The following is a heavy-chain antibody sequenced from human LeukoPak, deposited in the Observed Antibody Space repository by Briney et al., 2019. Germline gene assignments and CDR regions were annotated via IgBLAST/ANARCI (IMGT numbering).Heavy chain of an antibody. CDR3: ARDWPTVITDY. Sequence: ASVKVSCKTSGYTFTTHGISWVRQASGQGLEWMGWISTSKGDTKYAQKFKGRVTMTIDRSTSTAYMELRSLSSDDTAVYYCARDWPTVITDYWGQGTLVTVSS. CDR1: GYTFTTHG. CDR2: ISTSKGDT. V-gene: IGHV1-18*01. D-gene: IGHD4-11*01. J-gene: IGHJ4*02.